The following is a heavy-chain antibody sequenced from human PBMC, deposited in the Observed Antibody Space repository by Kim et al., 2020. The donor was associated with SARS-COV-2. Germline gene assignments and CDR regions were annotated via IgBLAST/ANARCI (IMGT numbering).Heavy chain of an antibody. CDR2: SSTYNGKT. J-gene: IGHJ4*02. D-gene: IGHD3-22*01. Sequence: ASVKFSCKASGYTFISNGFSWVRQAPGQGLEWMGWSSTYNGKTIYAPKFQGRVTMTTDTSTSTAYMELRSLRSDDTAVYSCARDRHDGSSCFWAYWGQGT. CDR1: GYTFISNG. CDR3: ARDRHDGSSCFWAY. V-gene: IGHV1-18*01.